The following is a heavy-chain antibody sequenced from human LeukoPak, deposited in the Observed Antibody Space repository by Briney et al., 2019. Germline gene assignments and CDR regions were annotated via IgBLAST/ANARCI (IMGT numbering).Heavy chain of an antibody. CDR3: ARAGDRWYFDL. CDR2: ISSSVSTT. V-gene: IGHV3-11*04. D-gene: IGHD3-10*01. CDR1: GFTFSDYY. J-gene: IGHJ2*01. Sequence: PGGSLRLSCVASGFTFSDYYMSWVRQAPGKGLEWISYISSSVSTTYYADSVKGRFTISRDNANNSLFLQMNSLRAEDTTVYYCARAGDRWYFDLWGRGTLVTVSS.